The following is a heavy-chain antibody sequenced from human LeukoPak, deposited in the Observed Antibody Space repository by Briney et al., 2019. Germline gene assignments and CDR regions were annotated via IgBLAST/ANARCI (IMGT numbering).Heavy chain of an antibody. J-gene: IGHJ4*02. Sequence: SETLSLTCTVSGDSLSSSYWSWVRQPAGKGLEWIGRVYTSGYTNYNPSLRSRVTLSVETSKNQFSLKLTSVTDADAAVYYCARDCSGGNCYLGVIDYWGQGTQVIVSS. CDR2: VYTSGYT. D-gene: IGHD2-15*01. CDR1: GDSLSSSY. V-gene: IGHV4-4*07. CDR3: ARDCSGGNCYLGVIDY.